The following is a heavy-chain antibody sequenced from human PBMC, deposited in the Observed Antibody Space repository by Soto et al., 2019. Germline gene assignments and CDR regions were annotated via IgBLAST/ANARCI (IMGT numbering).Heavy chain of an antibody. V-gene: IGHV3-30-3*01. D-gene: IGHD6-6*01. CDR1: GFTFSSCA. CDR2: ISYDGSNK. Sequence: QVQLVESGGGVVQPGRSLRLSCAASGFTFSSCAMHWVRQAPGKGLEWVAVISYDGSNKYYADSVKGRFTISRDNSKNTLYLQMNSLRAEDTAVYYCARTASRPSEMDYWGQGTLVTVSS. CDR3: ARTASRPSEMDY. J-gene: IGHJ4*02.